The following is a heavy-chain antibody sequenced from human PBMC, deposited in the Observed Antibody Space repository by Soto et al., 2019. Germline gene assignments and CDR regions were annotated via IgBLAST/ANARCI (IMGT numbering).Heavy chain of an antibody. CDR3: ARGDCSSTSCYGGGWSDP. CDR1: GYTFTSYD. D-gene: IGHD2-2*01. V-gene: IGHV1-8*01. Sequence: ASVKVSCKASGYTFTSYDINWVRQATGQGLEWMGWMNPNSGNTGYAQKFQGRVTMTRNTSISTAYMELSSLRSEDTAVYYCARGDCSSTSCYGGGWSDPWGQGTLVTVSS. CDR2: MNPNSGNT. J-gene: IGHJ5*02.